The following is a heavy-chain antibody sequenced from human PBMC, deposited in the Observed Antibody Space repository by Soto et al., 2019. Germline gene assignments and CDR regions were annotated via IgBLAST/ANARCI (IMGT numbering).Heavy chain of an antibody. D-gene: IGHD1-7*01. CDR3: AKDLLSCNWNYGSQYYFDY. V-gene: IGHV3-23*01. CDR1: GFTFSSYA. Sequence: EVQLLESGGGLVQPGGSLRLSCAASGFTFSSYAMSWVRQAPGKGLEWVSAISGSGGSTYYADSVKGRFTISRDNSKNTLYLQMNSLRAEDTAVYYCAKDLLSCNWNYGSQYYFDYWGQGTLVTVSS. J-gene: IGHJ4*02. CDR2: ISGSGGST.